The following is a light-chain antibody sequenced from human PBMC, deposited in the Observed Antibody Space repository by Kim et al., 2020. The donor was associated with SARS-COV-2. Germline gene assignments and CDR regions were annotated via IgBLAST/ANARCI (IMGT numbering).Light chain of an antibody. CDR1: KLGDKY. J-gene: IGLJ2*01. CDR3: QAWDSSTEV. V-gene: IGLV3-1*01. Sequence: SYELTQPPSVSVSPGQTASITCSGDKLGDKYACWYQQKPDQSPVLVIYQDNKRPSGIPERFSGSNSGNTATLTISGTQAMDEADYYCQAWDSSTEVFGGGTQLTVL. CDR2: QDN.